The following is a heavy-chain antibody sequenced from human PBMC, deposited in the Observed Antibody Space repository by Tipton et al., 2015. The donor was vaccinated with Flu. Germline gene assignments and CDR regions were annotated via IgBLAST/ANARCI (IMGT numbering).Heavy chain of an antibody. CDR1: GFTFSNYE. V-gene: IGHV3-48*03. CDR2: ISSSGNTI. CDR3: ATLTGDDY. J-gene: IGHJ4*02. D-gene: IGHD7-27*01. Sequence: SGFTFSNYEMNWVRQAPGKGLEWLSYISSSGNTISYADSVRGRFTISRDNTKKSLYLQLSSLRAEDTAIYYCATLTGDDYWGQGLMVTVSS.